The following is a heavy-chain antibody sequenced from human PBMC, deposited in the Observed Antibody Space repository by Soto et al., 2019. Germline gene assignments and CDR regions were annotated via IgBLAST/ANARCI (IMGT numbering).Heavy chain of an antibody. V-gene: IGHV3-53*01. CDR3: ARDKLVPAAKEYYYYGMDV. CDR1: GFTVSSNY. J-gene: IGHJ6*02. D-gene: IGHD2-2*01. Sequence: GGSLRLSCAASGFTVSSNYMSWVRQAPGKGLEWVSVIYSGGSTYYADSVKGRFTISRDNSKNTLYLQMNSLRAEDTAVYYCARDKLVPAAKEYYYYGMDVWGQGTTVTVSS. CDR2: IYSGGST.